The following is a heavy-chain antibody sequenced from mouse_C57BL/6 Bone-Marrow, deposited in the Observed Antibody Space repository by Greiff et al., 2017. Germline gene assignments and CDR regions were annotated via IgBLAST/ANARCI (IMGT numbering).Heavy chain of an antibody. Sequence: EVKLVESGGGLVQPGESLKLSCESNEYEFPSHDMSWVRKTPEKRLELVAAINSDGGSTYYPDTMESRFIISRDNTKKTLYLQMSSLRSEDTALYYCARHITTVVARYCDVWGTGTTVTVSS. V-gene: IGHV5-2*01. J-gene: IGHJ1*03. D-gene: IGHD1-1*01. CDR3: ARHITTVVARYCDV. CDR2: INSDGGST. CDR1: EYEFPSHD.